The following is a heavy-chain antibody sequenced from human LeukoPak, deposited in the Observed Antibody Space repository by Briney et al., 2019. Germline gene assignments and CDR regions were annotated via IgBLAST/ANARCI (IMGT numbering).Heavy chain of an antibody. CDR2: ISGSGGST. J-gene: IGHJ4*02. Sequence: ETLSLTCAVSGGSISSGGYSWSWVRQAPGKGLEWVSAISGSGGSTYYADSVKGRFTISRDNSKNTLYLQMNSLRAEDTAVYYCAEDPLVRGVSYFDYWGQGTLVTVSS. CDR3: AEDPLVRGVSYFDY. V-gene: IGHV3-23*01. D-gene: IGHD3-10*01. CDR1: GGSISSGGYS.